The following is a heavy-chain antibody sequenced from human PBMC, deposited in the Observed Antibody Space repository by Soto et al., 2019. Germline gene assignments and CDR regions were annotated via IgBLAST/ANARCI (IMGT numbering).Heavy chain of an antibody. CDR1: GFTVSSNY. CDR3: AREGYGSGSYYYYYYMDV. CDR2: IYSGGST. J-gene: IGHJ6*03. D-gene: IGHD3-10*01. Sequence: EVQLVESGGGLVQPGGSLRLSCAASGFTVSSNYMSWVRQAPGKGLEWVSVIYSGGSTYYAHSVKGRFTISRHSSKNPLYLQMNSLRAEDTAVYYCAREGYGSGSYYYYYYMDVWGKGTTVTVSS. V-gene: IGHV3-53*04.